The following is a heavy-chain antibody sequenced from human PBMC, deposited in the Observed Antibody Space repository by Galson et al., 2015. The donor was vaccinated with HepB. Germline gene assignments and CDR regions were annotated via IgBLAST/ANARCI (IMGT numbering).Heavy chain of an antibody. J-gene: IGHJ5*02. CDR1: GGSFSGYY. D-gene: IGHD3-16*01. CDR2: INHSGST. V-gene: IGHV4-34*01. Sequence: QVQLQESGPGLVKPSETLSLTCAVYGGSFSGYYWSWIRQPPGKGLEWIGEINHSGSTNYNPSLKSRVTISVDTSKNQFSLKLSSVTAADTAVYYCARVDYDVRWSTPLKGNWFDPWGQGTLVTVSS. CDR3: ARVDYDVRWSTPLKGNWFDP.